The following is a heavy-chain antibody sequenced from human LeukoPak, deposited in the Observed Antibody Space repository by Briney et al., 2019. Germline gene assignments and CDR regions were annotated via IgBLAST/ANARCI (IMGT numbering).Heavy chain of an antibody. D-gene: IGHD2-2*01. CDR2: ISYDGSNK. Sequence: GGSLRLSCAASGFTFSSYGMNWVRQAPGKGLEWVAVISYDGSNKYYADSVKGRFTISRDNSKNTLYLQMNSLRAEDTAVYYCARGSVTYCSSTSCYGAFDFWAQGTMVTVSS. J-gene: IGHJ3*01. V-gene: IGHV3-30*19. CDR3: ARGSVTYCSSTSCYGAFDF. CDR1: GFTFSSYG.